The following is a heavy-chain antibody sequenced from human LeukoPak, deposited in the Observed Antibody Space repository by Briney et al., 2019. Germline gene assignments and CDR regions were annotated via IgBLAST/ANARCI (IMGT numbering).Heavy chain of an antibody. V-gene: IGHV3-30-3*01. CDR3: ARAAGSHFDY. J-gene: IGHJ4*02. Sequence: TGGSLRLSCAAAGFTFSSYAMHWVRQAPGKGLEWVAVISYDGSNKYYADSVKGRFTISRDKSKNTLYLQMNSLRAEDTAVHYCARAAGSHFDYWGQGTLVTVSS. CDR2: ISYDGSNK. D-gene: IGHD1-26*01. CDR1: GFTFSSYA.